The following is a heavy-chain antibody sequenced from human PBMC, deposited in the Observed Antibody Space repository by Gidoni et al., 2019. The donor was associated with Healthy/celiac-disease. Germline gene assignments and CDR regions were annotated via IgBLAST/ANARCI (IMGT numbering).Heavy chain of an antibody. CDR3: ARWDSSSWYYFDY. Sequence: EVQLVESGGGLVQPGGSLRLSCAASGFTFSSYWMSWVRQAPGKGLEWVANIKQDGSEKYYVDSVKGRFTISRDNAKNSLYLQMNSLRAEDTAVYYCARWDSSSWYYFDYWGQGTLVTVSS. D-gene: IGHD6-13*01. V-gene: IGHV3-7*01. CDR2: IKQDGSEK. CDR1: GFTFSSYW. J-gene: IGHJ4*02.